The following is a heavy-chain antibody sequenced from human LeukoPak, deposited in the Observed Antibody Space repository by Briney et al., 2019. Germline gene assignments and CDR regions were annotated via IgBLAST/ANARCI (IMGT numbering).Heavy chain of an antibody. CDR3: ARGADTAMVSRFDY. D-gene: IGHD5-18*01. V-gene: IGHV1-2*02. CDR1: GGTFSSYG. CDR2: INPNSGGT. J-gene: IGHJ4*02. Sequence: VKVSCKASGGTFSSYGISWVRQAPGQGLEWMGWINPNSGGTNYAQKFQGRVTMTRDTSISTAYMELSRLRSDDTAVYYCARGADTAMVSRFDYWGQGTLVTVSS.